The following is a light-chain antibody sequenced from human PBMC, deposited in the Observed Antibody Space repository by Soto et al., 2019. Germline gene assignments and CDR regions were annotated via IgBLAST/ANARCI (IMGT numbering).Light chain of an antibody. Sequence: EIVMTQSPATLSVSPGERATLSCRASQSVSSNLAWYQQKPGQAPRLLIYDASNRATGIPARFSGSGSGTDFTLTISSLEPEDFAVYYCQQYSNWPWTFGQGTKVDIK. CDR2: DAS. CDR3: QQYSNWPWT. J-gene: IGKJ1*01. CDR1: QSVSSN. V-gene: IGKV3-11*01.